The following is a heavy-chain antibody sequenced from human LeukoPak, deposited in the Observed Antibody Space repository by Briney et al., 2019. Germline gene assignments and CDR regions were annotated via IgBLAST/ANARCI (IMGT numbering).Heavy chain of an antibody. Sequence: GGSLRLSCAASGFTFSNAWMNWVRQAPGKGLGWVGRIKSKTDGGTTDYAAPVKGRFTISRDDSKNTLYLQMNSLKTEDTAVYYCTTRIAADLVCDYWGQGTLVTVSS. D-gene: IGHD6-13*01. CDR1: GFTFSNAW. CDR2: IKSKTDGGTT. J-gene: IGHJ4*02. V-gene: IGHV3-15*07. CDR3: TTRIAADLVCDY.